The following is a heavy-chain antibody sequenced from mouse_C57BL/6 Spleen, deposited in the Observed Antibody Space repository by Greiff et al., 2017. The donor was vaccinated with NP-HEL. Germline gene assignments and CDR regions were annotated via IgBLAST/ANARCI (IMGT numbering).Heavy chain of an antibody. Sequence: QVQLQQPGAELVKPGASVKMSCKASGYTFTSYWITWVKQRPGQGLEWIGDIYPGSGSTNYNEKFKSKATLTVDTSSSTAYMQLSSLTSEYSAVYYCARSFTTVVEGAMDYWGQGTSVTVSS. V-gene: IGHV1-55*01. D-gene: IGHD1-1*01. CDR1: GYTFTSYW. CDR2: IYPGSGST. CDR3: ARSFTTVVEGAMDY. J-gene: IGHJ4*01.